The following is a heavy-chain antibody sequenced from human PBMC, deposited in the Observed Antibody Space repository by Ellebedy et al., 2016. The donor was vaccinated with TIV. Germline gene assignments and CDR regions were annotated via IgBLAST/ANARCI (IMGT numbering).Heavy chain of an antibody. Sequence: ASVKVSCKVSGYTLTELSMHWVRQAPGKGLEWMGGFDPEDGETIYAQKFQGRVTMTEDTSTDTAYMELSSLRSEDTAVYYCARDNSGYEGTAFDIWGQGTMVTVSS. D-gene: IGHD5-12*01. CDR3: ARDNSGYEGTAFDI. J-gene: IGHJ3*02. CDR1: GYTLTELS. CDR2: FDPEDGET. V-gene: IGHV1-24*01.